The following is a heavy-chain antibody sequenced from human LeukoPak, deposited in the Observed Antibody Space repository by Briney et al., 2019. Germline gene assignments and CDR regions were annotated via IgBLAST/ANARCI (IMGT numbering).Heavy chain of an antibody. CDR2: ISGSGGST. CDR1: GFTFSSYA. CDR3: TISRITMVRGVIITFSPFDY. Sequence: QPGGSLRLSCAASGFTFSSYAMSWVRQAPGKGLEWVSAISGSGGSTYYADSVKGRFTISRDNSKNTLYLQMNSLKTEDTAVYYCTISRITMVRGVIITFSPFDYWGQGTLVTVSS. J-gene: IGHJ4*02. D-gene: IGHD3-10*01. V-gene: IGHV3-23*01.